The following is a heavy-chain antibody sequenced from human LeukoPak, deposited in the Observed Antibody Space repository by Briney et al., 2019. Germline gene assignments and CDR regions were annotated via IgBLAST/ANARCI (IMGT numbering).Heavy chain of an antibody. V-gene: IGHV3-9*01. CDR2: ISWNSGSI. Sequence: GRSLRLSCAASGFTFDDYAMHWVRQAPGKGLEWVSGISWNSGSIGYADSVKGRFNISRDNAKNSLYVQMNSLRAEDTALYYCAKAAYYYDSSGPDYWGQGTLVTVSS. CDR1: GFTFDDYA. D-gene: IGHD3-22*01. CDR3: AKAAYYYDSSGPDY. J-gene: IGHJ4*02.